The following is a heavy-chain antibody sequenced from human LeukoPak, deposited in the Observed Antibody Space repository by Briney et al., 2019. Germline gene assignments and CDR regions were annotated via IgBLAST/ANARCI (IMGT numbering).Heavy chain of an antibody. D-gene: IGHD2-15*01. CDR1: GFTFSSYW. CDR3: AKQGSLPWYYYGMDV. V-gene: IGHV3-74*01. J-gene: IGHJ6*02. Sequence: GGSLRLSCAASGFTFSSYWMHWVRQAPGKGLVWVSRINSDGSSTSYADSVKGRFTISRDNSKNTLFLQMNSLRAEDTAVYYCAKQGSLPWYYYGMDVWGQGTTVTVSS. CDR2: INSDGSST.